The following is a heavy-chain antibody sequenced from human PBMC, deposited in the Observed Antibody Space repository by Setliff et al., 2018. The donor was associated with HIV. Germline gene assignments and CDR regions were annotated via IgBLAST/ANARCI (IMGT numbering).Heavy chain of an antibody. Sequence: ASVKVSCKASGYTFTSYAMNWVRQAPGQGLEWMGWISPSNGYTDYAQKFRDRVTLTTDTSTSTAYMEIKSLTSDDTAVYYCATYHYYDSSAYYVDLYYLDYWGQGTLVTVSS. CDR1: GYTFTSYA. J-gene: IGHJ4*02. D-gene: IGHD3-22*01. CDR2: ISPSNGYT. CDR3: ATYHYYDSSAYYVDLYYLDY. V-gene: IGHV1-18*01.